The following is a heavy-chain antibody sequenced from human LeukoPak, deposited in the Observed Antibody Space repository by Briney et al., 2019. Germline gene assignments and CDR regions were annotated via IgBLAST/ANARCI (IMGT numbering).Heavy chain of an antibody. Sequence: GGSLRLSCAASGFTLSSYSMNWVRQAPGKGLEWVSAISGSGDIIHYSDSVKGRFTISRDNSKNTLYLQMSSLRAEDTAVYYCAKFGGSGLNNWFDPWGQGTLVTVSS. V-gene: IGHV3-23*01. CDR1: GFTLSSYS. CDR3: AKFGGSGLNNWFDP. D-gene: IGHD3-10*01. J-gene: IGHJ5*02. CDR2: ISGSGDII.